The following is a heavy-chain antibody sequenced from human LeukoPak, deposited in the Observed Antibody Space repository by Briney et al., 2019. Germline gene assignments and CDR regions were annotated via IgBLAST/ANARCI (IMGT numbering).Heavy chain of an antibody. CDR3: ARDISYCSSTSCPGAFDI. CDR2: IWYDGSNK. Sequence: GGSLRLSCAASGFAFSNYGMHWVRQAPGKGLEWVAVIWYDGSNKYYADSVKGRFTISRDNSMNTLYLQVNSLRAEDTAVYYCARDISYCSSTSCPGAFDIWGQGTTVKVSS. CDR1: GFAFSNYG. V-gene: IGHV3-33*01. J-gene: IGHJ3*02. D-gene: IGHD2-2*01.